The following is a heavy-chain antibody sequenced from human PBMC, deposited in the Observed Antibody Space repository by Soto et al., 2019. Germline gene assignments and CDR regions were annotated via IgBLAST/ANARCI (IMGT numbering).Heavy chain of an antibody. D-gene: IGHD6-19*01. V-gene: IGHV3-33*01. Sequence: QVQLVESGGGVVQPGRSLRLSCAASGFTFSSYGMHWVHQAPGKGLEWVAVIWYDGSNKYYADSVKGRFTISRDNSKNTLYLQMNSLRAEDTAVYYCASSRIAVAGPYYWGQGTLVTVSS. CDR1: GFTFSSYG. J-gene: IGHJ4*02. CDR3: ASSRIAVAGPYY. CDR2: IWYDGSNK.